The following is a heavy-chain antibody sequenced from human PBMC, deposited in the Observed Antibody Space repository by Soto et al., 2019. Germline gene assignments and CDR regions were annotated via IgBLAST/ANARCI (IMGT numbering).Heavy chain of an antibody. J-gene: IGHJ3*02. CDR2: IYYSGST. CDR1: GGSISSYY. Sequence: SETLSLICTVSGGSISSYYWSWIRQPPGKGLEWIGYIYYSGSTNYNPSLKSRVTISVDTSKNQFSLKLSSVTAADTAVYYCARVQATGKNAFDIWGQGTMVTVSS. CDR3: ARVQATGKNAFDI. V-gene: IGHV4-59*01. D-gene: IGHD5-12*01.